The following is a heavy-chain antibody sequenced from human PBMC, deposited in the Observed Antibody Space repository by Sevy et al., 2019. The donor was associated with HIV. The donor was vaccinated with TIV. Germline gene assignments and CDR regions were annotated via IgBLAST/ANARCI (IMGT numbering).Heavy chain of an antibody. CDR2: TRNKADSYTT. J-gene: IGHJ4*02. Sequence: LSLTCAASGFTFSDHYMEWVRQAPGKGLEWVGRTRNKADSYTTEYAASVKGRFTISRDDSKNSLYLQMNSLKTEDTAVYYCATHAGIAAAGRVFDYWVQGSLVTVSS. D-gene: IGHD6-13*01. V-gene: IGHV3-72*01. CDR1: GFTFSDHY. CDR3: ATHAGIAAAGRVFDY.